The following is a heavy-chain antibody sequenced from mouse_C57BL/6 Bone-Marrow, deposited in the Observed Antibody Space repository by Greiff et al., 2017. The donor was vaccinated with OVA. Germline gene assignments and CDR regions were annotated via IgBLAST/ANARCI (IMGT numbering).Heavy chain of an antibody. CDR1: GYAFSSSW. CDR2: IYPGDGDT. Sequence: QVQLKQSGPELVKPGASVKISCKASGYAFSSSWMNWVKQRPGKGLEWIGRIYPGDGDTNYNRKFKGKATLTADKSSSTAYMQLSSLTSEDSAVYFCALGSSYNYAMDYWGQGTSVTVSS. J-gene: IGHJ4*01. V-gene: IGHV1-82*01. CDR3: ALGSSYNYAMDY. D-gene: IGHD1-1*01.